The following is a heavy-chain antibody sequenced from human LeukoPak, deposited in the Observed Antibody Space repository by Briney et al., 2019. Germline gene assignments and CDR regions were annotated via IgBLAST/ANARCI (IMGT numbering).Heavy chain of an antibody. D-gene: IGHD3-10*01. CDR2: IYYNGGT. J-gene: IGHJ4*02. V-gene: IGHV4-59*08. CDR1: ADSISGYY. Sequence: SETLSLTCTVSADSISGYYWSWIRQSPGKGLEWIGYIYYNGGTNYSPSLKSRLTISIDTSINQFSLNLSSVTAADTAVYYCARTQVRGIIVQYYFDHWGQGTLVTVSS. CDR3: ARTQVRGIIVQYYFDH.